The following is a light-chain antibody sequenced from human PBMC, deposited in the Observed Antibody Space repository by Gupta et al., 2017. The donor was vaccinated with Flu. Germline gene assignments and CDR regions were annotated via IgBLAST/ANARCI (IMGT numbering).Light chain of an antibody. CDR1: QSVSRN. Sequence: EVLLTQSPATLSVSPGERATLSCRASQSVSRNLAWYQERRGQAPRLLIYGASIRAADIPARFSGSGSETELTLTISSRQSEDFAVYYCLQYNNWPPLTFGGGTKLEIK. J-gene: IGKJ4*01. CDR2: GAS. CDR3: LQYNNWPPLT. V-gene: IGKV3D-15*01.